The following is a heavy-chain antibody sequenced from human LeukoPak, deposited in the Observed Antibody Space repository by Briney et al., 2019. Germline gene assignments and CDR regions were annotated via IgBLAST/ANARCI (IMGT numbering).Heavy chain of an antibody. V-gene: IGHV3-30*04. Sequence: GGSLRLSCAASGFTFSSYAMHWVRQAPGKGLEWVAVISYDGSNKYYADSVKGRFTISRDNSKNTLYQQMNSLRAEDTAVYYCARDWGSGWYYYYGMDVWGKGTTVTVSS. CDR1: GFTFSSYA. CDR3: ARDWGSGWYYYYGMDV. D-gene: IGHD6-19*01. CDR2: ISYDGSNK. J-gene: IGHJ6*04.